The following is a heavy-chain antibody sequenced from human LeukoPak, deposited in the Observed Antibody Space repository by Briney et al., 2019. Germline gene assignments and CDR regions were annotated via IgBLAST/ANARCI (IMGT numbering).Heavy chain of an antibody. CDR1: GGSISSYY. J-gene: IGHJ6*02. V-gene: IGHV4-4*07. Sequence: SETLSLTCTVSGGSISSYYWGWIRQPAGKGLEWIGRIYTSGSTNYNPSLKSRVTMSVDTSKNQFSLKLSSVTAADTAVYYCARDIVVVPAASLHYGMDVWGQGITVTVSS. CDR2: IYTSGST. CDR3: ARDIVVVPAASLHYGMDV. D-gene: IGHD2-2*01.